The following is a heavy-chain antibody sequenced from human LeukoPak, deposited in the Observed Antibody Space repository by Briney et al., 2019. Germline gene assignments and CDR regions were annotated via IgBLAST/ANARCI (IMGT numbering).Heavy chain of an antibody. D-gene: IGHD1-26*01. J-gene: IGHJ3*02. V-gene: IGHV3-23*01. Sequence: GGSLRLSCAASGFTFSSYAMSWVRQAPGKGPEWVSMIGSGGSTFYADSVKGRFTISRDNSKNTLYLQMNSLRAEDTALYYCAKGWPSPRPSGVKDAFDIWGQGTMVTVSS. CDR3: AKGWPSPRPSGVKDAFDI. CDR2: IGSGGST. CDR1: GFTFSSYA.